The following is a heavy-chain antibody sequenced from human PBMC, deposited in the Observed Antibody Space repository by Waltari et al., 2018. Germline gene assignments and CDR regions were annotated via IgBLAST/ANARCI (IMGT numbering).Heavy chain of an antibody. CDR1: GFTFRSYH. J-gene: IGHJ4*02. CDR3: VRAFGY. Sequence: EVQLVESGGGLVQPGGSLRLSCAGSGFTFRSYHMNWVRQAPGKGLEWVSYISTTGGTIYYADSVKGRFTISRDNAKSSLYLQMNSLRVEDSAIYYCVRAFGYWGQGALVTVSS. V-gene: IGHV3-48*03. CDR2: ISTTGGTI.